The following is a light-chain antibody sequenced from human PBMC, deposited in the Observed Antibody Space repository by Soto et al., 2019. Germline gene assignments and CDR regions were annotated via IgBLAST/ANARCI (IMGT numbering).Light chain of an antibody. J-gene: IGLJ1*01. Sequence: QSVLTQPPSVSGSPGQSFTISCTGTSTDFVAYNRVSSYQQPPGTAPKLIIYEARTRPSVVPDRFSGSKSGNTASLTISGLQAADEADYYCSLNTSENSYVFGTGTKVTVL. CDR3: SLNTSENSYV. V-gene: IGLV2-18*01. CDR1: STDFVAYNR. CDR2: EAR.